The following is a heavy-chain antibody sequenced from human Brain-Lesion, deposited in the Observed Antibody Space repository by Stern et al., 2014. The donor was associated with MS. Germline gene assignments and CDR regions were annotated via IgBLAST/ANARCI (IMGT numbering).Heavy chain of an antibody. CDR2: SDHSGST. D-gene: IGHD6-13*01. CDR3: ARFPASRPHVFDS. V-gene: IGHV4-4*02. CDR1: GGSISSSNW. J-gene: IGHJ4*02. Sequence: QVHLVESGPGLVKPSGTLSLTCAVSGGSISSSNWWSWVRQSPGKGLEWIGESDHSGSTIYNPSLQSRVTVSVDKSKHRFSLNLRSVPAADTAVYFCARFPASRPHVFDSWGQGTLVTVSS.